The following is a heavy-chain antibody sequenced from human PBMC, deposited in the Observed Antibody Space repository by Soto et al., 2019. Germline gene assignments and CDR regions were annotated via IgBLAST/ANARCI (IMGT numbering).Heavy chain of an antibody. CDR2: IYYSGST. CDR3: ALLRFLEWLSPHARGVWFDP. CDR1: GGSISSGGYY. V-gene: IGHV4-31*03. J-gene: IGHJ5*02. Sequence: SETLSLTCTVSGGSISSGGYYWSWIRQHPGKGLEWIGYIYYSGSTYYNPSLKSRVTISVDTSKNQFSLKLSSVTAADTAVYYCALLRFLEWLSPHARGVWFDPRGQGTLVTVSS. D-gene: IGHD3-3*01.